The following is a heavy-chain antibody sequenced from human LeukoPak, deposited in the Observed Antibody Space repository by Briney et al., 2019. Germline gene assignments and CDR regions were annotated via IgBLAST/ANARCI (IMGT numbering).Heavy chain of an antibody. D-gene: IGHD3-10*01. CDR3: ARRKSGTNPGGFDA. CDR1: GYSVTDNH. Sequence: ASVKVSCTASGYSVTDNHIHWVRQAPGQGLQWMGWINPKSDGTSPSRSFQGRLTMRSNTAIDTVYMQLSRLAPDDTAVYFCARRKSGTNPGGFDAWGQGTLITVSS. J-gene: IGHJ4*02. V-gene: IGHV1-2*02. CDR2: INPKSDGT.